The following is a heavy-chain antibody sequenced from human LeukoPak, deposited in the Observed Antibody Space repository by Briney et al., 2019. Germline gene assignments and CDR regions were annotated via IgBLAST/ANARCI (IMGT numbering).Heavy chain of an antibody. Sequence: ASVKVSCKASGYTFTNYGISWVRQAPGQWLDWMGWISAYNGNTVYAQELQGRVTMTTDTSTTIAYMELRSLRSDDTAVYYCARDRWSSSSSEGAFDIWGQGTMVTVSS. CDR1: GYTFTNYG. CDR2: ISAYNGNT. CDR3: ARDRWSSSSSEGAFDI. J-gene: IGHJ3*02. D-gene: IGHD6-6*01. V-gene: IGHV1-18*01.